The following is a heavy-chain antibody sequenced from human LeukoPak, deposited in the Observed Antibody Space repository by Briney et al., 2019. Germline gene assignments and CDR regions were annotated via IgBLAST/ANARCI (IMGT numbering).Heavy chain of an antibody. J-gene: IGHJ4*02. Sequence: PSETLSLTCAVSGYSISSGYYWGWIRQPPGKGLEWIGSIYHSGSTNYNPSLKSRVTISVDTSKNQFSLKLSSVTAPDTAVYYCARQARYSSSGSGYWGQGTLVTVSS. CDR3: ARQARYSSSGSGY. V-gene: IGHV4-38-2*01. CDR2: IYHSGST. D-gene: IGHD6-6*01. CDR1: GYSISSGYY.